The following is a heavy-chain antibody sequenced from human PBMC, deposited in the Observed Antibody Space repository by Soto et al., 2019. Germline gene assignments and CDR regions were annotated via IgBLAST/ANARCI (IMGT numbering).Heavy chain of an antibody. V-gene: IGHV5-51*01. D-gene: IGHD6-13*01. J-gene: IGHJ4*02. Sequence: LKISCQCSGYTFSNFWIGWVRQLPGKGLEWMGIIYPGDHETRYSPSFHGKVTISADKSINTAYLQWNSLEASDTAFYFCARSPRSSPYFDYWGQGAMVTVYS. CDR1: GYTFSNFW. CDR3: ARSPRSSPYFDY. CDR2: IYPGDHET.